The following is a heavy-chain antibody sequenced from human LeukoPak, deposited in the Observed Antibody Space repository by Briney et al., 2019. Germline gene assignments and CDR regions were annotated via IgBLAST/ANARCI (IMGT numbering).Heavy chain of an antibody. J-gene: IGHJ6*02. CDR1: GYSFTSYW. V-gene: IGHV5-51*01. CDR2: IYPGDSDT. Sequence: GESLQISCKGSGYSFTSYWIGWVRQMPGKGLEWMGIIYPGDSDTRYSPSFQGQVTISADKSVSTAYLQWSSLKASDTAMYYCARLGENYDILTGYFNTDYYYGMDVWGQGTTVTVSS. D-gene: IGHD3-9*01. CDR3: ARLGENYDILTGYFNTDYYYGMDV.